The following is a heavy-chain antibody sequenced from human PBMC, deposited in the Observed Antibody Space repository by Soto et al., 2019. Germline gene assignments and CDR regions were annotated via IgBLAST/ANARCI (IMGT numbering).Heavy chain of an antibody. CDR3: ARGSSSGYDLFYYYYGMDV. CDR2: VNPNSGGT. D-gene: IGHD5-12*01. V-gene: IGHV1-2*02. J-gene: IGHJ6*02. Sequence: QVQLVQSGSEVKKPGASVKVSCKASGYTFSGNFLHWVRQAPGQGLEWMGWVNPNSGGTNYAQKFKGRGTMTRETSISTAYMELGRLRSDDTAVYYCARGSSSGYDLFYYYYGMDVWGQGTTVIVSS. CDR1: GYTFSGNF.